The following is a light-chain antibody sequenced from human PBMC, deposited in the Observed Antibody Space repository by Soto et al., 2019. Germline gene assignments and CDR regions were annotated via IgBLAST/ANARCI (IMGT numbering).Light chain of an antibody. CDR2: EGT. CDR1: SSDVGKYKF. J-gene: IGLJ2*01. V-gene: IGLV2-23*01. Sequence: QSALTQPASVSGSPGQSISISCTGTSSDVGKYKFVSWYQQHPGKAPKLIIYEGTKRPSGVSNRFSGSKSGNTASLTISGLQAEDEADYYCSAYGGSNNYVLFGGGTKLTVL. CDR3: SAYGGSNNYVL.